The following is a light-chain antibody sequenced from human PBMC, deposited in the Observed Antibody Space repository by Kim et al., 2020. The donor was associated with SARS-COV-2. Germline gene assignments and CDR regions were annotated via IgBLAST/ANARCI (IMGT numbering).Light chain of an antibody. Sequence: PGKTASITCGGNKIGSKRVPWYQQKPGQAPVLVISYDSDRPSGIPDRFSGSNSGNTATLTVSRVEAGDEADYYCQVWDSGSDQGVFGGGTQLTVL. CDR2: YDS. V-gene: IGLV3-21*04. J-gene: IGLJ2*01. CDR3: QVWDSGSDQGV. CDR1: KIGSKR.